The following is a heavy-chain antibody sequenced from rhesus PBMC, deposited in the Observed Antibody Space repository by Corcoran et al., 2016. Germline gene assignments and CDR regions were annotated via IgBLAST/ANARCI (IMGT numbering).Heavy chain of an antibody. D-gene: IGHD4-35*01. CDR3: ARQTVTTPYYYGLDS. CDR1: GGSVSSSNW. J-gene: IGHJ6*01. CDR2: ISVSSGST. Sequence: QVQLQESGPGVVKPSEPLSLTCAVSGGSVSSSNWWRWIRQPPGKGLEWIGYISVSSGSTYYNPSLRSRVTISTDTSKNQFSLKLSSVTAADTAVYYCARQTVTTPYYYGLDSWGQGVVVTVSS. V-gene: IGHV4-65*01.